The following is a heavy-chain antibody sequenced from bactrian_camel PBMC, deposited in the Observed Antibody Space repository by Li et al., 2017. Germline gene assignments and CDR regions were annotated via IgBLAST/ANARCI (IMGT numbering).Heavy chain of an antibody. D-gene: IGHD6*01. V-gene: IGHV3-2*01. J-gene: IGHJ4*01. CDR1: GHTYSAFC. CDR2: IDIYRRT. Sequence: VQLVESGGGSVQTGGSLRLFCAASGHTYSAFCMGWFRQALGKAREGVATIDIYRRTNYADSVKGRFTISQDKAKHMLYLQMDSLRTEDTAMYYCASDPCSAKRYRTVGQGTQVTVS.